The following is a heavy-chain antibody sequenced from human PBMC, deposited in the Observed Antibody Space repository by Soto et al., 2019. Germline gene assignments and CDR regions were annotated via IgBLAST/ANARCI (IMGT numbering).Heavy chain of an antibody. CDR1: GGSISSYY. D-gene: IGHD1-26*01. J-gene: IGHJ4*02. Sequence: SETLSLTCTVSGGSISSYYWSWIRQPPGKGLEWIGYIYYSGSTNYNPSLKSRVTISVDTSKNQFSLKLSSVTAVDTAVYYCALATYSGSYEVFVYWGQGTLVTVSS. V-gene: IGHV4-59*01. CDR3: ALATYSGSYEVFVY. CDR2: IYYSGST.